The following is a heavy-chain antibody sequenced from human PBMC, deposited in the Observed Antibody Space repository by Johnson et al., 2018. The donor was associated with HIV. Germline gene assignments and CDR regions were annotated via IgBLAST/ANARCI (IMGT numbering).Heavy chain of an antibody. J-gene: IGHJ3*02. V-gene: IGHV3-30*02. CDR1: GFTVSSNY. Sequence: QVQLVASGGGVVQPGRSLRLSCAASGFTVSSNYMSWVRQAPGKGLEWVAFIRYDGSNKYYADSVKGRFTISRDNSKNTLYLQMNSLRAEDTAVYYCAKDQASGYYCDAFDIWGQGTMVTVSS. CDR3: AKDQASGYYCDAFDI. D-gene: IGHD3-22*01. CDR2: IRYDGSNK.